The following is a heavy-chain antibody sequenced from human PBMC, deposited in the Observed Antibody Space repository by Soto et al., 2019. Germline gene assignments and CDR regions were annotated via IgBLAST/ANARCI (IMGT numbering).Heavy chain of an antibody. J-gene: IGHJ4*02. D-gene: IGHD3-3*01. Sequence: GASVKVSCKASGYTFTSYGISWVRQAPGQGLEWMGWISAYNGNTNYAQKLQGRVTMTTDTSTSTAYMELRSLRSDDTAVYYCARDSIFGVVILRDPFDYWGQGTLVTVS. CDR2: ISAYNGNT. CDR1: GYTFTSYG. CDR3: ARDSIFGVVILRDPFDY. V-gene: IGHV1-18*01.